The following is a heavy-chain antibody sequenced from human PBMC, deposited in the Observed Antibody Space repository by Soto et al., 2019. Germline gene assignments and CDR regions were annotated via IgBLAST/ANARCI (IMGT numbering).Heavy chain of an antibody. Sequence: QVQLVQSGAEVKKPGASVKVSCKASGYTFTSYGISWVRQAPGQGLEWMGWISAYNGNTNYTQNLLGRVTMNPDTSTSTAYRERRSLRSDDTAVYYCARAYGDYVFWFDPWGQGTLVTVSS. V-gene: IGHV1-18*01. CDR1: GYTFTSYG. CDR3: ARAYGDYVFWFDP. CDR2: ISAYNGNT. D-gene: IGHD4-17*01. J-gene: IGHJ5*02.